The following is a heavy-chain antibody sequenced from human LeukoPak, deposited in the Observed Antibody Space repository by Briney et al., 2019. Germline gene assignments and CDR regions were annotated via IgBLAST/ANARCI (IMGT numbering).Heavy chain of an antibody. Sequence: QPGRSLRLSCAASGFTFSSYGMHWVRQAPGKGLEWVAVIWYDGSNKYYADSVKGRFTISRDNSKNTLYLQMNSPRAEDTAVYYCARDRAWNYFDYWGQGTLVTVSS. V-gene: IGHV3-33*01. J-gene: IGHJ4*02. CDR1: GFTFSSYG. D-gene: IGHD3-3*01. CDR2: IWYDGSNK. CDR3: ARDRAWNYFDY.